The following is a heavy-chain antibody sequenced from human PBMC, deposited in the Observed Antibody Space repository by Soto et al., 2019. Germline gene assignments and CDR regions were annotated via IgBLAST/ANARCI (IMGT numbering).Heavy chain of an antibody. CDR2: IWYDGSNK. J-gene: IGHJ6*03. CDR3: ASLNRGVAARRDYYYYMDV. V-gene: IGHV3-33*01. Sequence: GGSLRLSCAASGFTFSSYGMHWVRQAPGKGLEWVAVIWYDGSNKYYADSVKGRFTISRDNSKNTLYLQMNSLRAEDTAVYYCASLNRGVAARRDYYYYMDVWGKGTTVTVSS. CDR1: GFTFSSYG. D-gene: IGHD6-6*01.